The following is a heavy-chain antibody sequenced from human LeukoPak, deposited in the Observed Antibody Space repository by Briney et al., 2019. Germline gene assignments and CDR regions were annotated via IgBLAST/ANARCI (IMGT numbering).Heavy chain of an antibody. CDR1: GYSFANYW. CDR2: IYPSDSNT. J-gene: IGHJ4*02. CDR3: ALNPRGYCSGGSCYIGY. D-gene: IGHD2-15*01. V-gene: IGHV5-51*01. Sequence: GESLKISCKGSGYSFANYWIGWVRQTPGKGLEGMGIIYPSDSNTRYNPSFQGQVTISAAKSISTAYLQWGSLKASDTAMYYCALNPRGYCSGGSCYIGYWGQGTLVTVSS.